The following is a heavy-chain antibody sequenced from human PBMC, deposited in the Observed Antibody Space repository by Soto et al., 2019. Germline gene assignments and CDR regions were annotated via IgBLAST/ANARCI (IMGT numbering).Heavy chain of an antibody. CDR2: IWYDGSNK. D-gene: IGHD6-19*01. V-gene: IGHV3-33*01. CDR1: GFTFSSYG. Sequence: QVQLVESGGGVVKPGRSLRLSCAASGFTFSSYGMHWVRQAPGKGLEWVAVIWYDGSNKYYADSVKGRFTISRDNSKNSLYLQMNSLRADDTAVYYCARDRYSSGWYDLDYWGQGTLVTVSS. CDR3: ARDRYSSGWYDLDY. J-gene: IGHJ4*02.